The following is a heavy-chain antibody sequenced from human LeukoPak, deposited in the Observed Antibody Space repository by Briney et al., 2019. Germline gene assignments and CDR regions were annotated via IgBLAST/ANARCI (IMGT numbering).Heavy chain of an antibody. CDR3: ASPAMVDNYFDY. J-gene: IGHJ4*02. V-gene: IGHV4-4*02. CDR1: GGSISSGYW. D-gene: IGHD5-18*01. Sequence: SGTLSLTCAVSGGSISSGYWWSWVRQPPGKGLEWIGEIFHSGSTHYNPSLKSRVTISVDTSKNQFSLKLSSVAAADTAVYYCASPAMVDNYFDYWGQGTLVTVSS. CDR2: IFHSGST.